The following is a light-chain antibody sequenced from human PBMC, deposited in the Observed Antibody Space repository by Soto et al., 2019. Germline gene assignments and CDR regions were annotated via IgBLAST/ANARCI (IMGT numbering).Light chain of an antibody. CDR3: QQSYSTVYS. CDR2: AAS. V-gene: IGKV1-39*01. J-gene: IGKJ2*03. Sequence: DIQMTQSPSSLYASVGDRVTITCRASQSISSYLNWYQQKPGKAPKLLIYAASSLQSGVPSRFSGSGSGPDFTLTISRLQPEDFATYYCQQSYSTVYSFGGGTKLVIK. CDR1: QSISSY.